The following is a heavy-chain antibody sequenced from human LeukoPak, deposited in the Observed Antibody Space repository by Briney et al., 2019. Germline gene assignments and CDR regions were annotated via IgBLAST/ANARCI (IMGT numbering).Heavy chain of an antibody. CDR2: ISWNSGSI. Sequence: GGSLRLSCAASGFTFDDYAMHWVRQAPGKGLEWVSGISWNSGSIGYADSVKGRFTISRDNAKNSLYLQMNSLRAEDTALYYCAKEVVAAAGTHYYYMDVWGKGTTVTVSS. CDR3: AKEVVAAAGTHYYYMDV. J-gene: IGHJ6*03. V-gene: IGHV3-9*01. CDR1: GFTFDDYA. D-gene: IGHD6-13*01.